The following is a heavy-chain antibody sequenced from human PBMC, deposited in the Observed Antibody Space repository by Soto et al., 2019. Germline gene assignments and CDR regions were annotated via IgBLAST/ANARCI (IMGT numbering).Heavy chain of an antibody. V-gene: IGHV3-48*03. Sequence: GGSLRLSCAASGFTFSSYEMNWVRQAPGKGLEWVSYISSSGSTIYYADSVKGRFTISRDNAKNSLYLQMDSLRAEDTAVYYCARDQEAGSFFPYYYGMDVWGQGTTVTVSS. J-gene: IGHJ6*02. CDR2: ISSSGSTI. CDR1: GFTFSSYE. CDR3: ARDQEAGSFFPYYYGMDV. D-gene: IGHD6-13*01.